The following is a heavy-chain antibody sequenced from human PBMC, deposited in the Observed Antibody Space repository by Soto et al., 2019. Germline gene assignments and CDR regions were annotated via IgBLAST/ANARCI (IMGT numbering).Heavy chain of an antibody. CDR2: IYYSGST. J-gene: IGHJ4*02. CDR3: ARGRRGYLYVDY. CDR1: GGSISSSSYY. Sequence: SETLSLTCTVSGGSISSSSYYWGWIRQPPGKGLEWIGNIYYSGSTYYNPSLKSRVTISVDTSKNQFSLKLSSVTAADTAVYYCARGRRGYLYVDYWGQGTLLTVSS. D-gene: IGHD3-22*01. V-gene: IGHV4-39*07.